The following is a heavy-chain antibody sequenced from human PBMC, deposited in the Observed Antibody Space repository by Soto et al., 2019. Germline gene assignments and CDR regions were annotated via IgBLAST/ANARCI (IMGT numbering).Heavy chain of an antibody. D-gene: IGHD6-19*01. CDR3: TKLTSYTTGWAAD. CDR1: GFSFGTYA. CDR2: ISATDGST. J-gene: IGHJ4*02. Sequence: EVQLLESGGGLVLPGGSLRLSCAASGFSFGTYAMSWVRQAPGKGLEWISAISATDGSTVYADSVKGRFTISRDISKNMLYLQMNSLSAEDTALYYCTKLTSYTTGWAADWGQGTLVTVSS. V-gene: IGHV3-23*01.